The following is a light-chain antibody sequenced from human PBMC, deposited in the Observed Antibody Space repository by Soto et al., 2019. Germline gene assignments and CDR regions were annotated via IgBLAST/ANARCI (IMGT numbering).Light chain of an antibody. Sequence: QSVLTQPASVSGSPGQSITISCTGTSSDVGAHNYVSWYQQHPGKAPKLMIYDVSNRPSGVSNRFSGSKSGNTASLTISGLQAHDEADYYCSSYTASSTLLFGTGTKVTVL. CDR3: SSYTASSTLL. CDR2: DVS. CDR1: SSDVGAHNY. V-gene: IGLV2-14*01. J-gene: IGLJ1*01.